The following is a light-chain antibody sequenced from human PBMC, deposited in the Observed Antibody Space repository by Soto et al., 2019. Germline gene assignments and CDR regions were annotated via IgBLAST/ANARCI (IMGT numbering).Light chain of an antibody. J-gene: IGKJ5*01. CDR2: VAS. CDR1: QGIKNY. CDR3: QQHDDFPT. Sequence: DIQMTQSPSSLSASVGDRVTITCRASQGIKNYLAWYQQKPGKVPKLLIYVASTLQTGAPSRFSGSGSGTDFTLIISSVKPEDVATYYCQQHDDFPTFGHGTRLEIK. V-gene: IGKV1-27*01.